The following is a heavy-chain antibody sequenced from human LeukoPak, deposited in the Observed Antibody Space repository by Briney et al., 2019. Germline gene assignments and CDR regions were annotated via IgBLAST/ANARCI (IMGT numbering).Heavy chain of an antibody. Sequence: ASVKVSCKASGGTFSSYATSWVRQAPGQGLEWMGGIIPIFGTANYAQKFQGRVTITADESTSTAYMELSSLRSEDTAVYYCARDLDNYYDSSGYYHNNFDYWGQGTLVTVSS. CDR1: GGTFSSYA. J-gene: IGHJ4*02. CDR3: ARDLDNYYDSSGYYHNNFDY. CDR2: IIPIFGTA. V-gene: IGHV1-69*13. D-gene: IGHD3-22*01.